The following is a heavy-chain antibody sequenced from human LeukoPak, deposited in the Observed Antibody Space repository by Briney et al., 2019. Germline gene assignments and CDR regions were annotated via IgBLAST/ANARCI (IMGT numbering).Heavy chain of an antibody. CDR3: AALSGYNWNYVSFDY. CDR2: IYYSGST. Sequence: SETLSLTCTVSGGSISSYYWSWIRQPPGKGLEWIGYIYYSGSTNYNPSLKSRVTISINTSKKQFSVELSSVTAADTAVYYCAALSGYNWNYVSFDYWGQGTLVTVSS. CDR1: GGSISSYY. J-gene: IGHJ4*02. V-gene: IGHV4-59*12. D-gene: IGHD1-7*01.